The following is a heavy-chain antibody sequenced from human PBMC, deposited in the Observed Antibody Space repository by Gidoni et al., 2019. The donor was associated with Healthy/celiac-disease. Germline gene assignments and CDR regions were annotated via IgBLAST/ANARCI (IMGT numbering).Heavy chain of an antibody. V-gene: IGHV4-59*01. D-gene: IGHD4-17*01. J-gene: IGHJ4*02. CDR2: IYYSGST. Sequence: QVQLPESGPGLVKPSETLSLTCTVSGGSISSYYWSWIRQPPGKGLEWIGYIYYSGSTNYNPSLKSRVTISVDTSKNQFSLKLSSVTAADTAVYYCARVLRGGPNGDYSRYFDYWGQGTLVTVSS. CDR3: ARVLRGGPNGDYSRYFDY. CDR1: GGSISSYY.